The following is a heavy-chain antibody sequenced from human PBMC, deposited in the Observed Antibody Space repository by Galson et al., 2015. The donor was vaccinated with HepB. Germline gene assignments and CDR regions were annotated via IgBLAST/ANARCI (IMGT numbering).Heavy chain of an antibody. J-gene: IGHJ4*02. CDR2: ISASGATT. D-gene: IGHD2-2*02. CDR1: GFSFSSYA. V-gene: IGHV3-23*01. Sequence: SLRLSCAASGFSFSSYAMSWVRQAPGKGLDWVSSISASGATTYYAESVRGRFTISRDKSKDTLYLQMDSLRADDTAVYYCAKGGQYTTNSLDYWGQGTLATVSS. CDR3: AKGGQYTTNSLDY.